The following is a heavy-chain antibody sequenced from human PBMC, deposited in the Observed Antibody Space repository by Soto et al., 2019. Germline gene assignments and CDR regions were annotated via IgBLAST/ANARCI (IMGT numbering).Heavy chain of an antibody. CDR3: ARVDVVVVPAAQAYYYYYMDV. J-gene: IGHJ6*03. D-gene: IGHD2-2*01. Sequence: QVQLQESGPGLVKPSQTLSLTCTVSGGSISSGGYYWSWIRQHPGQGLDWIGYIYYSGSTYYNPSLKSRVTISVDTSKNQFSLKLSSVTAADTAVYYCARVDVVVVPAAQAYYYYYMDVWGKGTTVTVSS. V-gene: IGHV4-31*03. CDR1: GGSISSGGYY. CDR2: IYYSGST.